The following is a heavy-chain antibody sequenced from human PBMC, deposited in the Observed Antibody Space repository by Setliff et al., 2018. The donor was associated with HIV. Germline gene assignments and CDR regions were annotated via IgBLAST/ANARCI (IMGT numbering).Heavy chain of an antibody. CDR3: SRDFGGRWTFDY. CDR1: GYAFTSDH. CDR2: ITPRDGRT. Sequence: ASVKVSCKASGYAFTSDHMHWVRQAPGQGLEWMGMITPRDGRTNYEQKFQGRVTMTRDTSTTTVYMELSSLTSEETDIYYCSRDFGGRWTFDYWGQGTLVTVSS. J-gene: IGHJ4*02. V-gene: IGHV1-46*01. D-gene: IGHD3-10*01.